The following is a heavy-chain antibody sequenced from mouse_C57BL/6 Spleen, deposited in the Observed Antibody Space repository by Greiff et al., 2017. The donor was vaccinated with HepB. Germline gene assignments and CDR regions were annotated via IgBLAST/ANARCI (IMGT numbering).Heavy chain of an antibody. Sequence: EVNVVESGGGLVKPGGSLKLSCAASGFTFSSYAMSWVRQTPEKRLEWVATISDGGSYTYYPDNVKGRFTISRDNAKNNLYLQMSHLKSEDTAMYYCARDLPTGTGGYYAMDYWGQGTSVTVSS. CDR2: ISDGGSYT. D-gene: IGHD4-1*02. CDR1: GFTFSSYA. V-gene: IGHV5-4*01. J-gene: IGHJ4*01. CDR3: ARDLPTGTGGYYAMDY.